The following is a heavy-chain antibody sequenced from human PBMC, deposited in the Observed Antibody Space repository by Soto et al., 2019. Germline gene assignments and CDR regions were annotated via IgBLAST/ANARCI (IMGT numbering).Heavy chain of an antibody. CDR2: ISYDGSNK. CDR3: SKDVGASYYYYYGMEV. Sequence: GGSLRLSCAALGFTFSSYAMHWVRQAPGKGLEWVAVISYDGSNKYYADSVKGRFTISRDNSKNTLYLQMNSLRAEDTAVYYCSKDVGASYYYYYGMEVWGQGTTVTVSS. CDR1: GFTFSSYA. V-gene: IGHV3-30-3*01. D-gene: IGHD3-10*01. J-gene: IGHJ6*02.